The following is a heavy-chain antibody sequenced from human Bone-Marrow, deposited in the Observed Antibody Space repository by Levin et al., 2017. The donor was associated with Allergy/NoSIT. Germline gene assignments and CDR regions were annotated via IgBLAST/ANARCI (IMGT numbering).Heavy chain of an antibody. D-gene: IGHD3-16*01. CDR2: IYQSGGT. Sequence: ASETLSLTCAVSGSSISSGFYWGWIRQSPGKGLEWIATIYQSGGTYYSASLRGRATISVDTSKNQLSLILTSVTAADTAVYFCARFGASRALSVAYYYYGLDAWGQGTTVTVS. J-gene: IGHJ6*02. V-gene: IGHV4-38-2*01. CDR1: GSSISSGFY. CDR3: ARFGASRALSVAYYYYGLDA.